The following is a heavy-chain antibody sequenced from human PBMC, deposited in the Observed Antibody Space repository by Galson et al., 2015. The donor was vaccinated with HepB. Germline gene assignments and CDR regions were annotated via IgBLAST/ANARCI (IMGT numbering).Heavy chain of an antibody. CDR2: IYPGDSDT. Sequence: QSGAEVKKPGESLKISCKGSGYSFTSYWIGWVRQMPGKGLEWMGIIYPGDSDTRYSPSFHGQVTISADKSISTAYLQWSSLKASDTAMYYCARRPRRIGSGSYGDVWGQGTTVTVSS. J-gene: IGHJ6*02. CDR1: GYSFTSYW. V-gene: IGHV5-51*01. CDR3: ARRPRRIGSGSYGDV. D-gene: IGHD3-10*01.